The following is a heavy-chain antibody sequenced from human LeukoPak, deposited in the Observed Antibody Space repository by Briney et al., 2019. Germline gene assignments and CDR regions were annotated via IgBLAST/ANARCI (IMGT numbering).Heavy chain of an antibody. Sequence: PGGSLRLSCAASGFTFSSYGMHWVRQAPGKGLEWVAVIWYDGSNKYYADSVKGRFTISIDNSKNTLYLQMNSLRAEDTDVYYCARDNGHSSGYYGDYFDYWGQGTLVTVSS. J-gene: IGHJ4*02. V-gene: IGHV3-33*01. CDR2: IWYDGSNK. CDR1: GFTFSSYG. CDR3: ARDNGHSSGYYGDYFDY. D-gene: IGHD3-22*01.